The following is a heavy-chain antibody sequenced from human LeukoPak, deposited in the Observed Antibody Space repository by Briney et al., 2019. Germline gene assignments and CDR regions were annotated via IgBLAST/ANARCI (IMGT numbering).Heavy chain of an antibody. V-gene: IGHV4-59*01. CDR2: IYYSGST. Sequence: SETLSLTCTVSGGSISSYYWSWIRQPPGKGLEWIGYIYYSGSTNYNPSLKSRVTISVDTSKNQFSLRLSSVTAADTAVYYCARGGRITIFPATEYGMDVWGQGTTVTVSS. D-gene: IGHD3-9*01. CDR3: ARGGRITIFPATEYGMDV. J-gene: IGHJ6*02. CDR1: GGSISSYY.